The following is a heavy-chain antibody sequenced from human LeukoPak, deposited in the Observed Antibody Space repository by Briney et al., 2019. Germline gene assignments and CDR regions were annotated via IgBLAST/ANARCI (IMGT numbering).Heavy chain of an antibody. J-gene: IGHJ3*02. V-gene: IGHV3-30*04. Sequence: PGRSLRLSCAASGFTFRSYAMHWVRQAPGKVLESVVCISYEGSNKYYADSVKGRFTISRDNSKNTLSLEMNRLRAEETAVYYCARAPILYGLGEDDAFDIWGRGTMVTVSS. CDR1: GFTFRSYA. D-gene: IGHD3-16*01. CDR2: ISYEGSNK. CDR3: ARAPILYGLGEDDAFDI.